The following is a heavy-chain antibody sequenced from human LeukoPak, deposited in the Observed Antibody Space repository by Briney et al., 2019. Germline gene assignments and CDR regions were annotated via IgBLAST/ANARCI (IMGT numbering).Heavy chain of an antibody. J-gene: IGHJ4*02. CDR1: GFTVSNNY. CDR2: IYSGGST. V-gene: IGHV3-66*01. CDR3: ARDGRSSNWYCSDY. Sequence: GGSLRLSCAASGFTVSNNYMSWVRQAPGKGLEWVSVIYSGGSTYYADSVKGRFTVSRDNSKNTVYLQMNSLRAEDTAVYYCARDGRSSNWYCSDYWGQGTLVTVSS. D-gene: IGHD6-13*01.